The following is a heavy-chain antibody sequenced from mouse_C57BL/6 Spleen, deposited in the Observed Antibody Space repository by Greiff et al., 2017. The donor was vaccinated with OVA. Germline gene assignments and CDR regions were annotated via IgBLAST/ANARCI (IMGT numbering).Heavy chain of an antibody. J-gene: IGHJ3*01. CDR2: IYPGDGDT. D-gene: IGHD2-4*01. CDR1: GYAFSSYW. Sequence: QVQLQQSGAEPVKPGASVKISCKASGYAFSSYWMNWVKQRPGKGLEWIGQIYPGDGDTNYNGKFKGKATLTADKSSSTAYMQLSSLTSEDSAVYFCARDDYEAWFAYWGQGTLVTVSA. CDR3: ARDDYEAWFAY. V-gene: IGHV1-80*01.